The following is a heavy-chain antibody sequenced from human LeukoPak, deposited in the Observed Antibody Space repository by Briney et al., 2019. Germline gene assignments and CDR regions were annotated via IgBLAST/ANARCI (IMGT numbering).Heavy chain of an antibody. D-gene: IGHD1-26*01. Sequence: PSETLSLTCTVSGGSISSGSYYWGWIRQPAGKGLEWIGRIYTSGSTNYNPSLKSRVTISVDPSKNQFSLKLSSVTAADTAVYYCARHGEGWELTLGGYFDYWGQGTLVTVSS. CDR1: GGSISSGSYY. J-gene: IGHJ4*02. CDR2: IYTSGST. CDR3: ARHGEGWELTLGGYFDY. V-gene: IGHV4-61*02.